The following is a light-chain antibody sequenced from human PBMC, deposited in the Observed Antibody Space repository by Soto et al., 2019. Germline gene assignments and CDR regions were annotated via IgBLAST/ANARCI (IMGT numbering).Light chain of an antibody. V-gene: IGKV3-20*01. CDR1: QSVSSSY. Sequence: EIVLTQSPGTLSLSPGERATLSCRASQSVSSSYLAWYQQKPGQAPRLLIYGASSRATGIPDRFSGSGSRRDFTLTISRLEPEDFAVYYCQQYGSSPPYTFGQGTKLEIK. J-gene: IGKJ2*01. CDR2: GAS. CDR3: QQYGSSPPYT.